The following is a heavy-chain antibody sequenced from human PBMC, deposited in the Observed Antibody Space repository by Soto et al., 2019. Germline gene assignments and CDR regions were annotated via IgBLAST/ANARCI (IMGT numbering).Heavy chain of an antibody. CDR2: ISWDGGST. V-gene: IGHV3-43*01. CDR3: ATGYYSYYYYGMDV. CDR1: GFTFDDYT. J-gene: IGHJ6*02. Sequence: GGSLRLSCAASGFTFDDYTMHWVRQAPGKGLEWVSLISWDGGSTYYADSVKGRFTISRDNSKNSLYLQMNSLRTEDTALYYCATGYYSYYYYGMDVWGQGTTVTVSS. D-gene: IGHD3-9*01.